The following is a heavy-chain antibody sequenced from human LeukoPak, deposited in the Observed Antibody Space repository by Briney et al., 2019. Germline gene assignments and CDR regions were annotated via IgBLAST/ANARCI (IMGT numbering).Heavy chain of an antibody. Sequence: ASVNVSCKASGYRFTSCAMKWVRQAPGQGLEWMGWINTNTGNPTYAQGFTGRFVFSLATSVSTAYLQISSLKAEDTAVYYCARDQRRADYEPLDAFDIWGQGTMVTVSS. CDR3: ARDQRRADYEPLDAFDI. D-gene: IGHD3-22*01. CDR2: INTNTGNP. V-gene: IGHV7-4-1*02. J-gene: IGHJ3*02. CDR1: GYRFTSCA.